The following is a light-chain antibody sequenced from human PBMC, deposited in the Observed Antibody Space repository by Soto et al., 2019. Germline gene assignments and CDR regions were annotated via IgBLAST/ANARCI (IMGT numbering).Light chain of an antibody. J-gene: IGKJ4*01. CDR1: QSISSY. Sequence: EIVVTQSPATVALCPGERATLSCRASQSISSYLAWYQQKPGQAPRLLIYDVSNRATGIPARFSGSGSGTDFTLTISSLEPEEVAGYYCKQRSNWPLTFGGGTQVDIK. CDR3: KQRSNWPLT. CDR2: DVS. V-gene: IGKV3-11*01.